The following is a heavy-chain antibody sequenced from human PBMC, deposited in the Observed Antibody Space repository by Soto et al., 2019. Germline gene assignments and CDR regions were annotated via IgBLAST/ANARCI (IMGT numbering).Heavy chain of an antibody. CDR1: GFTFSSYA. J-gene: IGHJ6*04. Sequence: GGSLRLSCAASGFTFSSYAMSWVRQAPGKGLEWVSVISGSGDSTYYADSVRGRFTISRDNSKNTLYLQMNSLRAEDTAVYYYSNIVDVAAAVPSNYYGMDVWGKGTTVTVSS. CDR2: ISGSGDST. D-gene: IGHD6-13*01. CDR3: SNIVDVAAAVPSNYYGMDV. V-gene: IGHV3-23*01.